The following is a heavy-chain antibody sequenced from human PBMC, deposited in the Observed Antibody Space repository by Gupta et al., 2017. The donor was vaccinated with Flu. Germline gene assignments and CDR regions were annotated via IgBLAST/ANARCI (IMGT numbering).Heavy chain of an antibody. Sequence: AMHWVRLAPGKGLEWVSGISWNSGSVGYADSVKGRFTISRDNAKKSLYLQMDSLRTEDTAFYYCVKDSLNSSWSLFDYWGQGTLVTVSS. CDR2: ISWNSGSV. CDR3: VKDSLNSSWSLFDY. D-gene: IGHD6-13*01. J-gene: IGHJ4*02. V-gene: IGHV3-9*01. CDR1: A.